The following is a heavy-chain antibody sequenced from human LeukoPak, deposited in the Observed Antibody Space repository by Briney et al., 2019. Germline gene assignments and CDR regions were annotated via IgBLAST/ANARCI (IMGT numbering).Heavy chain of an antibody. D-gene: IGHD1-14*01. CDR3: ARGLYINHPVDY. CDR2: IIPILGIA. Sequence: ASVKVSCKASGCTFSSYTISWVRQAPGQGLEWMGRIIPILGIANYAQKFQGRVTITADKSTSTAYMELRSLRSDDTAVYYCARGLYINHPVDYWGQGTLVTVSS. V-gene: IGHV1-69*02. CDR1: GCTFSSYT. J-gene: IGHJ4*02.